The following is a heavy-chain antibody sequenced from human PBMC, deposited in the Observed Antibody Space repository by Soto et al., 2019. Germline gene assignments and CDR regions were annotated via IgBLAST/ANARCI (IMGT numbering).Heavy chain of an antibody. J-gene: IGHJ3*02. V-gene: IGHV4-39*01. CDR3: ARLSMTRSLIWDIAVAGTGAFDI. CDR1: GGSISSSGYY. D-gene: IGHD6-19*01. CDR2: IYYSGST. Sequence: PSETLSLTCTVSGGSISSSGYYWGWIRQPPGKGLEWIGSIYYSGSTYYNPSLKSRVTISVDTSKNQFSLKLSSVTAADTAVYYCARLSMTRSLIWDIAVAGTGAFDIWGQGTMVTVSS.